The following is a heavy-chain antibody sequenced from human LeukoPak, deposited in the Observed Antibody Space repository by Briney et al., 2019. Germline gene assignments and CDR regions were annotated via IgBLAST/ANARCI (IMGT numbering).Heavy chain of an antibody. CDR3: ALRRLTSAQIIEDDWFDP. D-gene: IGHD2/OR15-2a*01. V-gene: IGHV4-59*01. CDR1: GGSISPYS. CDR2: FYYSGGT. J-gene: IGHJ5*02. Sequence: SETLYLTCTLSGGSISPYSWSWIRQPPGKGLGWIRYFYYSGGTSYNTSRKGRFTISVDTSNNQFSLKLSSVTAANTAVYYWALRRLTSAQIIEDDWFDPWGQGTLVTVSS.